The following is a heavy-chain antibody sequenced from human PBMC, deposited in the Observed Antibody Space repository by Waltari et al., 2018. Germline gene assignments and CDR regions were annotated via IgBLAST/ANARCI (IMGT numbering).Heavy chain of an antibody. CDR1: GFTCRSYS. Sequence: EVQLVESGGGLVQPGGSRRLSCAASGFTCRSYSMNWVRQAPGKGLEWVSYISSSSSTIYYADSVKGRFTISRDNAKNSLYLQMNSLRAEDPAVYYCARDHGYGDYFDYWGQGTLVTVSS. CDR2: ISSSSSTI. J-gene: IGHJ4*02. CDR3: ARDHGYGDYFDY. V-gene: IGHV3-48*04. D-gene: IGHD4-17*01.